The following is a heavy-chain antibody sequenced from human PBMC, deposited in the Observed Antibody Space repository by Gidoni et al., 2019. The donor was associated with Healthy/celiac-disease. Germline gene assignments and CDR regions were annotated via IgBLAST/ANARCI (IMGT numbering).Heavy chain of an antibody. Sequence: QITLKESGPTLVKPTQTLTLTCTFSGFSLSTRGVGVGWIRQPPGKALEWLALIYWDDDKRDSPSMKSRLNNTKDTSKNQVVLTMTNKDPVYTATYCCAHQRGGFGIFFAFDIWGQGTMVTVSS. CDR1: GFSLSTRGVG. D-gene: IGHD3-9*01. CDR3: AHQRGGFGIFFAFDI. CDR2: IYWDDDK. V-gene: IGHV2-5*02. J-gene: IGHJ3*02.